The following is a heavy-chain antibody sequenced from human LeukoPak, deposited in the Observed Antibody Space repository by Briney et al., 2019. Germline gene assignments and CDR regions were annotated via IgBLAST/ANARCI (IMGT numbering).Heavy chain of an antibody. J-gene: IGHJ6*02. Sequence: ASVKVSCKASGYTFTGYYTHWVRQAPGQGLEWMGWINPNSGGTNYAQKFQGRVTMTRDTSISTAYMELSRLRSDDTAVYYCARRVPAAWGYYGMDVWGQGTTVTVPS. CDR2: INPNSGGT. V-gene: IGHV1-2*02. CDR3: ARRVPAAWGYYGMDV. CDR1: GYTFTGYY. D-gene: IGHD2-2*01.